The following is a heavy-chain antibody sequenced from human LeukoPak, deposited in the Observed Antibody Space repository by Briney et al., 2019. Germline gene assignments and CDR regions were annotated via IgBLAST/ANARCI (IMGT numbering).Heavy chain of an antibody. V-gene: IGHV3-74*01. CDR2: INSDGRIT. D-gene: IGHD1-26*01. J-gene: IGHJ4*02. CDR3: ASSGSYRFDY. Sequence: GGSLRLSCAASGFTFNSHWMHWVRQAPGKGPQWVSRINSDGRITNYAASVQGRFIISRDNAKSSLFLQMDSLRAEDTAVYYCASSGSYRFDYWGQGTLVTVSS. CDR1: GFTFNSHW.